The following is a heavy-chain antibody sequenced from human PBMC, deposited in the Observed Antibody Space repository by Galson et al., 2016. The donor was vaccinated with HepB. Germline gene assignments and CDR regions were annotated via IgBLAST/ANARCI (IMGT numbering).Heavy chain of an antibody. V-gene: IGHV3-30*03. Sequence: SLRLSCAVSGFALGSYGMHWIRQVPGKGLEWVADISFDGTKQHYADSVTGRFTISRDNDNDSLYLQMNSLRDEDTAVYYCARVDYYSSGDYWGQGTLVTVSS. CDR1: GFALGSYG. CDR2: ISFDGTKQ. J-gene: IGHJ4*02. CDR3: ARVDYYSSGDY. D-gene: IGHD2-21*02.